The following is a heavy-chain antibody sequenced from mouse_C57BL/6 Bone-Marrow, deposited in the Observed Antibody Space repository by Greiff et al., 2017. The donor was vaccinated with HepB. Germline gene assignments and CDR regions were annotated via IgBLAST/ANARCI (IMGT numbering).Heavy chain of an antibody. D-gene: IGHD1-1*01. CDR1: GYTFTSYW. Sequence: QVQLKQPGAELVMPGASVKLSCKASGYTFTSYWMHWVKQRPGQGLEWIGEIDPSDSYTNYNQKFKGKSTLTVDKSSSTAYMQLSSLTSEDSAVYYCARLCYYGSRWFAYWGQGTLVTVSA. CDR3: ARLCYYGSRWFAY. J-gene: IGHJ3*01. CDR2: IDPSDSYT. V-gene: IGHV1-69*01.